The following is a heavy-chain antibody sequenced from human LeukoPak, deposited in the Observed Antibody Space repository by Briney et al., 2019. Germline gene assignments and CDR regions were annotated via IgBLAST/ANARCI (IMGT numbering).Heavy chain of an antibody. D-gene: IGHD5-18*01. CDR1: GFTFNVYS. Sequence: PGGSLRLSCAASGFTFNVYSMHWVRQAPGEGLEYVSGISSTGDTTYYANSVKGRFTISRDNSKNTLYLQMGSLRVEDMAVYYCARGRGPEYSYWRWGQGTLVTVSS. V-gene: IGHV3-64*01. J-gene: IGHJ4*02. CDR2: ISSTGDTT. CDR3: ARGRGPEYSYWR.